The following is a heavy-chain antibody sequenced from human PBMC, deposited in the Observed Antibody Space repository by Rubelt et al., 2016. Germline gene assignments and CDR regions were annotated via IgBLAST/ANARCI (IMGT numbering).Heavy chain of an antibody. D-gene: IGHD4-11*01. J-gene: IGHJ3*02. CDR2: ISAYNGNT. Sequence: QVQLVQSGAEVKKPGASVKVSCKASGYTFTSYGISWVRQAPGQGLEWMGWISAYNGNTNYAQKAKGGVTMTTDTSQGKAYMGLRGLRSDDTAVYSWAGGARRYSMDPRNAFDIWGQGTMVTVSS. V-gene: IGHV1-18*01. CDR1: GYTFTSYG. CDR3: AGGARRYSMDPRNAFDI.